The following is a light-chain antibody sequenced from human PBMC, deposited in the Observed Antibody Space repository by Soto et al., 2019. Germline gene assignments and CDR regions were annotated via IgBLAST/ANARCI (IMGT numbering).Light chain of an antibody. J-gene: IGKJ4*01. V-gene: IGKV3-20*01. CDR1: QSVSSSS. CDR2: GAS. CDR3: QQYGSSPSLT. Sequence: EIVLTQSPGTLSLSPGERATLSCRASQSVSSSSLAWYQQKPGQAPRLLIYGASSRATGIPDRFSGSGSGTDFTLTISRLEPEDVAVYYCQQYGSSPSLTFGGGTKVEIK.